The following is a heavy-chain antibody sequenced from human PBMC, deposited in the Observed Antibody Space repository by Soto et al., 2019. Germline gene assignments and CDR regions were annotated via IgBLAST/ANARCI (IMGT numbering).Heavy chain of an antibody. CDR2: IIPIFGTA. Sequence: ASVKVSCKASGGTVSSYAISWVRQAPGQGLEWMGGIIPIFGTANYAQKFQGRVTITADESTSTAYMELSSLRSEDTAVYYCALTRGYSYGYTFDYWGQGTLVTVSS. D-gene: IGHD5-18*01. CDR3: ALTRGYSYGYTFDY. V-gene: IGHV1-69*13. CDR1: GGTVSSYA. J-gene: IGHJ4*02.